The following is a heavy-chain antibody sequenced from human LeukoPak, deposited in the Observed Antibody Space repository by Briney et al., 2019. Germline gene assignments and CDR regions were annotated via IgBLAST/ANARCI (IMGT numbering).Heavy chain of an antibody. J-gene: IGHJ3*02. CDR2: IYYSGST. V-gene: IGHV4-31*03. D-gene: IGHD5-12*01. CDR3: ATSGYGRDAFDI. CDR1: GGSISSGVAY. Sequence: SQTLSLTCTVSGGSISSGVAYWSWIRQHPGKGLEWIGYIYYSGSTYYNPSLKSRVTISVDTPKNQFSLKLTSVTAADTAVYYCATSGYGRDAFDIWGQGTMVTVSS.